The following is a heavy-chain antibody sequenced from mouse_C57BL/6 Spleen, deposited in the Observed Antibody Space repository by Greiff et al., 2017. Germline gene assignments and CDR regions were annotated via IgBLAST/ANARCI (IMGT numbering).Heavy chain of an antibody. D-gene: IGHD2-1*01. CDR2: IYPGDGDT. CDR1: GYAFSSYW. CDR3: AIYYGNFFDY. V-gene: IGHV1-80*01. Sequence: QVQLQQSGAELVKPGASVKISCKASGYAFSSYWMNWVKQGPGKGLEWIGQIYPGDGDTNYNGKFKGKATLTADKSSSTAYMQLSSLTSEDSAVYFCAIYYGNFFDYWGQGTTLTVSS. J-gene: IGHJ2*01.